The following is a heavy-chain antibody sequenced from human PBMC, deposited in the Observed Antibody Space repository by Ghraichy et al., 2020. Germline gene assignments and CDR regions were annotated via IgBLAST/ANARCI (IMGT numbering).Heavy chain of an antibody. D-gene: IGHD3-16*01. CDR2: IYYSGST. CDR1: GGFISSYY. Sequence: SQTLSLTCTVSGGFISSYYWSWIRQTPGKGLEWIGDIYYSGSTNYSPSLKSRVTMSVDTSKKQFSLKLSSVTAADTAVYYCARRGSGNDWYFDPWGRGTLVTVSS. CDR3: ARRGSGNDWYFDP. J-gene: IGHJ2*01. V-gene: IGHV4-59*08.